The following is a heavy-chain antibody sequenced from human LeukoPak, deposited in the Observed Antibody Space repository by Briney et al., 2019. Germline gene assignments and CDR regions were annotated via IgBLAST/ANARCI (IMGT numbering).Heavy chain of an antibody. Sequence: GSSVKVSCKASGGTFSSYAISWVRQAPGQGHEWMGGIIPIFGTANYAQKFQGRVTITADESTSTAYMELSSLRSEDTAVYYCARVRGAYCGGDCYHFDYWGQGTLVTVSS. J-gene: IGHJ4*02. D-gene: IGHD2-21*02. CDR2: IIPIFGTA. CDR1: GGTFSSYA. V-gene: IGHV1-69*01. CDR3: ARVRGAYCGGDCYHFDY.